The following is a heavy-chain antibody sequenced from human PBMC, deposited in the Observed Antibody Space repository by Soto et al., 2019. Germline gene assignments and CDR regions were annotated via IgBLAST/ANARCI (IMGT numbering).Heavy chain of an antibody. V-gene: IGHV3-30*18. Sequence: ESGGGVVQTGTSLRLSCVGSGLTFSTYGMHWVRLAPGKGLEWVAVVSNDGSYKYHADSVKGRFTISRDNSQNTLYLQMNSPRPEDTAVYYCAKDRDNRGFDFWGQGTLVTVSS. CDR3: AKDRDNRGFDF. CDR1: GLTFSTYG. J-gene: IGHJ4*02. D-gene: IGHD3-9*01. CDR2: VSNDGSYK.